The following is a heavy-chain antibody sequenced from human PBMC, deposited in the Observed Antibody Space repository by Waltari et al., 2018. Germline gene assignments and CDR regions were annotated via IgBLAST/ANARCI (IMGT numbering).Heavy chain of an antibody. CDR1: GSSNDYHA. Sequence: EVQLVESGGALVQPGRSLILSCVVSGSSNDYHAMHWVRQSPGKGLEWVAGIMWSSGTTGFADSVKGRFIISRDNTNNFLYLEMKNVRVDDTGLYYCASTSRDYWGQGTQVTVSS. D-gene: IGHD2-2*01. J-gene: IGHJ4*02. CDR3: ASTSRDY. V-gene: IGHV3-9*01. CDR2: IMWSSGTT.